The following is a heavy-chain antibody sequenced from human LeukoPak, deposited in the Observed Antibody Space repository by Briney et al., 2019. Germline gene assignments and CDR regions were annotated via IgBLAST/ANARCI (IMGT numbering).Heavy chain of an antibody. V-gene: IGHV3-30*02. Sequence: PGGSLRLSCAASGFPFSSYGMHWVRQAPGKGLEWVAFIRYDGSNKYYADSVKGRFTISRDNSKNTQYLQMNSLRAEDTAVYYCAPCLGGGAADFDYWGQGTLVTVSS. J-gene: IGHJ4*02. D-gene: IGHD6-13*01. CDR3: APCLGGGAADFDY. CDR1: GFPFSSYG. CDR2: IRYDGSNK.